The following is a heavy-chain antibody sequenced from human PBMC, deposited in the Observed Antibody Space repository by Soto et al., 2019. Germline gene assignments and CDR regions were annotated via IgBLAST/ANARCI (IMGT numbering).Heavy chain of an antibody. CDR3: ARRGPYYDIVTGYPHDAFDI. J-gene: IGHJ3*02. CDR2: IKQDGSEK. CDR1: GFTFSSYW. Sequence: GGSLRLSCAASGFTFSSYWMSWVRQAPGKGLEWVANIKQDGSEKYYVDSVKGRFTISRDNAKNSLYLQMNSLRAEDTAVYYCARRGPYYDIVTGYPHDAFDIWGQGTMVTVSS. V-gene: IGHV3-7*01. D-gene: IGHD3-9*01.